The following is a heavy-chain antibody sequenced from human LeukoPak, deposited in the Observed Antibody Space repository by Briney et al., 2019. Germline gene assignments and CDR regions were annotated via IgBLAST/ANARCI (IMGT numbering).Heavy chain of an antibody. CDR2: ISGSGGST. V-gene: IGHV3-23*01. D-gene: IGHD2-21*02. J-gene: IGHJ6*02. CDR1: GFTFSSYA. CDR3: AKDGLAYCGGDCYSSDYYGMDV. Sequence: SGGSLRLSCAASGFTFSSYAMSWVRQAPGKGLEWVSAISGSGGSTYYADSVKGRFTISRDNSKNTLYLQMNSLRAEDTAVYYCAKDGLAYCGGDCYSSDYYGMDVWGQGTTVTVSS.